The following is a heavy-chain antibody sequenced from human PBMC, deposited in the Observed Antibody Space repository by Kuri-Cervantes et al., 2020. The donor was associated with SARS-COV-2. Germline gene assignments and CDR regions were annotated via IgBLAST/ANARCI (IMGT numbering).Heavy chain of an antibody. J-gene: IGHJ4*02. CDR1: GGSFSGYS. Sequence: GSLRLSCAVYGGSFSGYSRSWIRQPPGKGLEWIGEINHSGSTNYNPSLKSRVTISVDTSKNQFSLKLSSVTAADTAVYYCARGGGVCSGGSCSPPFDYWGQGTLVTVSS. D-gene: IGHD2-15*01. V-gene: IGHV4-34*01. CDR3: ARGGGVCSGGSCSPPFDY. CDR2: INHSGST.